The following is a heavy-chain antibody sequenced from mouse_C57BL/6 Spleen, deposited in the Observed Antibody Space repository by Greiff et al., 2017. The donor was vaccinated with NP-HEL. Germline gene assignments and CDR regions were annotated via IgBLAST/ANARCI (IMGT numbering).Heavy chain of an antibody. D-gene: IGHD1-1*01. J-gene: IGHJ1*03. V-gene: IGHV1-69*01. Sequence: QVQLQQPGAELVMPGASVKLSCKASGYTFTSYWMHWVKQRPGQGLEWIGEIDPSDSYTNYNQKFKGKSTLTVDKSSSTAYMQLSSLTSEDSAVYYCARYPYYGSSYWYFDVWGTGTTVTVSS. CDR3: ARYPYYGSSYWYFDV. CDR2: IDPSDSYT. CDR1: GYTFTSYW.